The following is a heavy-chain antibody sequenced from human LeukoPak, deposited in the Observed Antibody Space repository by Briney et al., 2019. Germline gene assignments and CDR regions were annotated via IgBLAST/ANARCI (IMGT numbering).Heavy chain of an antibody. CDR2: ISSSSSYI. D-gene: IGHD3-3*01. Sequence: GGSLRPSCAASGFTFSSYSMNWVRQAPGKGLEWVSSISSSSSYIYYADSVKGRFTISRDNAKNSLYLQMNSLRAEDTAVYYCARDVRTYYDFWSGYYIDYWGQGTLVTVSS. J-gene: IGHJ4*02. V-gene: IGHV3-21*01. CDR3: ARDVRTYYDFWSGYYIDY. CDR1: GFTFSSYS.